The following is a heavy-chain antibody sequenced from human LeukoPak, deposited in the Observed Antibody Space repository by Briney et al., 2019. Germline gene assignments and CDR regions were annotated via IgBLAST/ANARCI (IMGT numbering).Heavy chain of an antibody. CDR2: KNKSGTT. J-gene: IGHJ4*02. Sequence: SETLSLTCTVPGAAINFNYWDWVGRPPGKGLGWFAYKNKSGTTNYTPSPKSRVTISIATSKNQLSLKLTSVTAEDTAVYCCVSGSGASSMFDSWGQGTLVTVSS. D-gene: IGHD3-10*01. CDR3: VSGSGASSMFDS. CDR1: GAAINFNY. V-gene: IGHV4-59*13.